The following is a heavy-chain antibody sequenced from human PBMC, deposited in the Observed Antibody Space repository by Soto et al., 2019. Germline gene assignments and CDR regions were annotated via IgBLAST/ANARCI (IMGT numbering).Heavy chain of an antibody. CDR1: GYTFTSYY. CDR2: INPGGGST. D-gene: IGHD5-18*01. CDR3: ARRDGGYSHGVDY. V-gene: IGHV1-46*01. Sequence: ASVKVSFKTSGYTFTSYYIHWLRQAPGQGLEWMGLINPGGGSTSYAQKLQGRVTMTRDTSTSTVYMELSSLRSEDTAVYYCARRDGGYSHGVDYWGQGTLVTVSS. J-gene: IGHJ4*02.